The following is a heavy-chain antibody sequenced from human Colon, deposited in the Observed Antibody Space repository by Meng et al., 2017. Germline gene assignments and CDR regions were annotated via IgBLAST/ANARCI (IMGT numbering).Heavy chain of an antibody. D-gene: IGHD6-19*01. Sequence: GSLRLSCTVSGGSISSSSYYWGWIRQPPGKGLEWIGSIYYSGSTYYNPPLKSRVTISVDTSKNQFSLKLSSVTAADTAVYYCARHQQWLDGWFDPWGQGTLVTVSS. CDR1: GGSISSSSYY. CDR2: IYYSGST. J-gene: IGHJ5*02. CDR3: ARHQQWLDGWFDP. V-gene: IGHV4-39*07.